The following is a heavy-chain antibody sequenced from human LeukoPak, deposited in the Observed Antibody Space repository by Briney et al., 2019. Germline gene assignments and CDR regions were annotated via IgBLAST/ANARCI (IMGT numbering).Heavy chain of an antibody. J-gene: IGHJ4*02. D-gene: IGHD6-13*01. CDR1: GFTFSSYA. V-gene: IGHV3-23*01. CDR3: AKPYSSSWYSPPGY. Sequence: SGGSLRLSCAASGFTFSSYAMSWVRQAPGKGLEWVSAISGSGGSTYYADSVKGRFTISRDNSKNTLYLQMNSLRAEDTAVYYCAKPYSSSWYSPPGYWGQGTLVTVSS. CDR2: ISGSGGST.